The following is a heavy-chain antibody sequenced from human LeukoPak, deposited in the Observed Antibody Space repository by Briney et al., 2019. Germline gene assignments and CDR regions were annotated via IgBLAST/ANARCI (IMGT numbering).Heavy chain of an antibody. CDR1: GGSISSYY. CDR2: IYTSGST. J-gene: IGHJ4*02. CDR3: ARHGGYCSSTSCPFER. D-gene: IGHD2-2*01. V-gene: IGHV4-4*09. Sequence: SETLSLTCTVSGGSISSYYWSWIRQPPGKGLEWIGYIYTSGSTNYNPSLKSRVTISVDTSKNQFSLKLSSVTAADTAVYYCARHGGYCSSTSCPFERWGQGTLVTVSS.